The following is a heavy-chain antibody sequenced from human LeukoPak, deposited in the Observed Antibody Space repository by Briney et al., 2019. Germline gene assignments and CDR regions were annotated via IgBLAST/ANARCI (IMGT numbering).Heavy chain of an antibody. CDR3: ARRSGWI. CDR2: INPSGGGT. CDR1: VYTFTNYY. J-gene: IGHJ4*02. Sequence: ASVKVSCKASVYTFTNYYMHWVRQAPGQGLEWMGTINPSGGGTSYSPKFRGRVTMTTDTSTSTVYMELISLRSEDTAVYYCARRSGWIWGQGSLVTVSS. V-gene: IGHV1-46*01. D-gene: IGHD6-19*01.